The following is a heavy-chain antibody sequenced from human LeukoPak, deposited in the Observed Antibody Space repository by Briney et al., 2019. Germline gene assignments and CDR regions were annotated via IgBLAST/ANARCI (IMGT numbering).Heavy chain of an antibody. D-gene: IGHD3-9*01. CDR2: IYYSGST. V-gene: IGHV4-28*06. J-gene: IGHJ5*02. Sequence: SETLSLTCAVSGYSISSSNWWGWIRQPPGKGPEWIGYIYYSGSTNYNPSLKSRVTMSVDTSKNQFSLKLSSVTALDTAVYYCARGGYILTTNWFDPWGQGTLVTVSS. CDR1: GYSISSSNW. CDR3: ARGGYILTTNWFDP.